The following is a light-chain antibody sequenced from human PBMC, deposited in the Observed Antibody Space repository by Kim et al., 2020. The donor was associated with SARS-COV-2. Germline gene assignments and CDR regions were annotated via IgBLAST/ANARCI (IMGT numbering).Light chain of an antibody. CDR2: GKN. CDR3: NSRDSNNNGL. V-gene: IGLV3-19*01. J-gene: IGLJ2*01. Sequence: SSELTQDPAVSVALGQTVRITCQGDSLRSYYATWYQQKPGQAPILVIYGKNSRPSGIPDRFSGSSSGNTASLTITGTQAGDEADYYCNSRDSNNNGLFGG. CDR1: SLRSYY.